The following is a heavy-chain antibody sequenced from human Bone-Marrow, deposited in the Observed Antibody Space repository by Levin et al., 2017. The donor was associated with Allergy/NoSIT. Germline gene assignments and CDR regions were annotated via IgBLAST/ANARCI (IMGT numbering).Heavy chain of an antibody. J-gene: IGHJ3*01. D-gene: IGHD3-16*01. V-gene: IGHV4-39*01. CDR1: GGSISSSSYY. CDR3: ARHGREITFGGVKV. CDR2: IYYSGST. Sequence: RTSETLSLTCTVSGGSISSSSYYWGWIRQPPGKGLEWIGSIYYSGSTYYNPSLKSRVTISVDTSKNQFSLKLSSVTAADTAVYYCARHGREITFGGVKVWGQGTMVTVSS.